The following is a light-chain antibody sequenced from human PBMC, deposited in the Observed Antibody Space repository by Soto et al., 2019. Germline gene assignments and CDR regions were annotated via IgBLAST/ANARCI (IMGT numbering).Light chain of an antibody. V-gene: IGKV3-15*01. CDR2: VAS. J-gene: IGKJ4*01. CDR3: QQYNVWPLT. Sequence: EILMTQSPATLSVSPGERATLSCRASQSVSSNLAWYQQKPGQTPKLLIYVASTSATGIPARFSGSGSGTEFPLTISSLQSEDFALYYCQQYNVWPLTFGGGTKVEFK. CDR1: QSVSSN.